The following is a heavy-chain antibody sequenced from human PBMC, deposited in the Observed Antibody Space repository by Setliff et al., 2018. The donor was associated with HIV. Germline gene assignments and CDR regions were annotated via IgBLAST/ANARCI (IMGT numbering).Heavy chain of an antibody. Sequence: SETLSLTCTVSGGSINSSSYYWGWIRQPPGKGLEWIGSIYYSGSTYYNPSLKSRVTISVDTSKNQFSLKLSSVTAADTAVYYCATAEYDLLTGYHYPFDYWGQGTLVTVSS. CDR3: ATAEYDLLTGYHYPFDY. CDR2: IYYSGST. CDR1: GGSINSSSYY. D-gene: IGHD3-9*01. J-gene: IGHJ4*02. V-gene: IGHV4-39*01.